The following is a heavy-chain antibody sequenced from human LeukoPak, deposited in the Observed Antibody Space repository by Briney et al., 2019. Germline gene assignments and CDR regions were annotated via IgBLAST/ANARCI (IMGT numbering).Heavy chain of an antibody. V-gene: IGHV4-39*01. CDR3: AKSGGSGLIDY. CDR2: IYYSGST. Sequence: SETLSLTCAVSGASISGSGYYWGWIRQPPGKGLEWIGNIYYSGSTYYNASLQSRVTISIDTSKNQFSLRLSSVTAADTAMYYCAKSGGSGLIDYWGQGTLVTVSS. J-gene: IGHJ4*02. D-gene: IGHD6-25*01. CDR1: GASISGSGYY.